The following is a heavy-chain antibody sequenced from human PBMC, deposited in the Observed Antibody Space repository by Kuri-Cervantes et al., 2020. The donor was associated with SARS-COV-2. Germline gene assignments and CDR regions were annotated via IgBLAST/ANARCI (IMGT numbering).Heavy chain of an antibody. CDR2: ISYDGSNK. CDR1: GFTFSSYA. J-gene: IGHJ4*02. D-gene: IGHD3-10*01. Sequence: GGSLRLSCAASGFTFSSYAMHWVRQAPGKGLEWVAVISYDGSNKYYADSVKGRFTISRDNTKSTLSLQMNRVRTEDTAVYYCARDPLTHFYGSGSYPHYWGQGVLVTVSS. CDR3: ARDPLTHFYGSGSYPHY. V-gene: IGHV3-30*04.